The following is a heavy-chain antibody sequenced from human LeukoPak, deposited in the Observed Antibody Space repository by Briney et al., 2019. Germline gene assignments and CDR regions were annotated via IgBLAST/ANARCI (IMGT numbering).Heavy chain of an antibody. D-gene: IGHD6-19*01. CDR2: INPNSGGT. CDR3: ARDYRPYSSGWYEVYYYGMDV. V-gene: IGHV1-2*04. CDR1: GYTFTGYY. J-gene: IGHJ6*02. Sequence: GASVKVSCKASGYTFTGYYMHWVRQAPGQGLEWMGRINPNSGGTNYAQKFQGWVTMTRDTSISTAYMELSRLRSDDTAVYYCARDYRPYSSGWYEVYYYGMDVWGQGTTVTVSS.